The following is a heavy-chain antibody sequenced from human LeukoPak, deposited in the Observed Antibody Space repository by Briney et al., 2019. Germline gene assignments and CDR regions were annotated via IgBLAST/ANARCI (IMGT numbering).Heavy chain of an antibody. D-gene: IGHD3-22*01. V-gene: IGHV3-23*01. Sequence: GGSLRLSCAASGFTFSNYAMCWVRQAPGKGLEWVSAISGSGGGTYYADSVKGRFTISRDNSKNTLYVQMNSLRAEDTAVYYCAKVYYYDSSGYYSSYYFDYWGQGTLVTVSS. J-gene: IGHJ4*02. CDR3: AKVYYYDSSGYYSSYYFDY. CDR2: ISGSGGGT. CDR1: GFTFSNYA.